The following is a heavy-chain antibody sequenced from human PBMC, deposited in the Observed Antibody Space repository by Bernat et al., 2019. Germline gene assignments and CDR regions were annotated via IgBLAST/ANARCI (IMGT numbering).Heavy chain of an antibody. J-gene: IGHJ2*01. D-gene: IGHD6-13*01. V-gene: IGHV3-9*01. CDR2: ISWNSGSI. CDR3: AKDFGIAAAATGYFDL. CDR1: GFTFDDYA. Sequence: EVQLVESGGGLVQPGRSLRLSCAASGFTFDDYAIHWVRQAPGKGLEWVSGISWNSGSIGYADSVKGRFTISRDNAKNSLYLQMNSLRAEDTALYYCAKDFGIAAAATGYFDLWGRGTLVTVSS.